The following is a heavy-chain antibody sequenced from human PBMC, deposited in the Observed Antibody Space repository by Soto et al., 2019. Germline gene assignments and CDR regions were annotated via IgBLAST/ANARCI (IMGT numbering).Heavy chain of an antibody. V-gene: IGHV4-61*01. CDR3: ARGGRVYYDILTGPFGYYYGMDV. J-gene: IGHJ6*02. CDR1: GGSVSSGSYY. CDR2: IYYSGST. Sequence: SETLSLTSTVSGGSVSSGSYYWSWIRQPPGKGLEWIGYIYYSGSTNYNPSLKSRVTISVDTSKNQFSLKLSSVTAADTAVYYCARGGRVYYDILTGPFGYYYGMDVWGQGTTVTVSS. D-gene: IGHD3-9*01.